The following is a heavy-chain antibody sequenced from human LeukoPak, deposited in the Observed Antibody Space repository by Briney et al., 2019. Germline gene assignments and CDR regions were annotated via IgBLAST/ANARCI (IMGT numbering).Heavy chain of an antibody. Sequence: PGGSLRLSCEASGFSFSSYWMSWVRQAPGKGLEWVANIKQDGSEKYYVDSVKGRFTISRDNAKNPLSLQMNSLRAEDTAVYYCARVGDSSSWYLLDNWFDPWGQGTLVTVSS. CDR3: ARVGDSSSWYLLDNWFDP. CDR2: IKQDGSEK. D-gene: IGHD6-13*01. CDR1: GFSFSSYW. V-gene: IGHV3-7*01. J-gene: IGHJ5*02.